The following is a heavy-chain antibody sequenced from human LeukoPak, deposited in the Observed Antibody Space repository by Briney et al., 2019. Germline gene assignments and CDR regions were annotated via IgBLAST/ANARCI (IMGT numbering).Heavy chain of an antibody. Sequence: PSETLSLTCTVSGGSISSGSYYWNWIRQPPGKGLEWIGYIYDSGSTNYNPSLKSRVTISVDTSKNQFSLKLSSVTAADTAVYYCARATWYGGNSNTRSYWYFDLWGRGTLVTVSS. CDR2: IYDSGST. J-gene: IGHJ2*01. D-gene: IGHD4-23*01. CDR3: ARATWYGGNSNTRSYWYFDL. V-gene: IGHV4-61*01. CDR1: GGSISSGSYY.